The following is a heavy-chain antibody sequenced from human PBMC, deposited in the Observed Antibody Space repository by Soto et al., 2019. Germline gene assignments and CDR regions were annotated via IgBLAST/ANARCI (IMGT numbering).Heavy chain of an antibody. V-gene: IGHV1-69*02. J-gene: IGHJ6*02. Sequence: ASVKVSCKASGCTFSSYTISWVRQAPGQGLEWMGRSIPILGISNYAQKFQGRVTITADKSTSTAYMELSSLRSEDTAVYYCASWKRVVDRDDYYGMDVWGQGTTVTVSS. CDR1: GCTFSSYT. CDR3: ASWKRVVDRDDYYGMDV. CDR2: SIPILGIS. D-gene: IGHD5-12*01.